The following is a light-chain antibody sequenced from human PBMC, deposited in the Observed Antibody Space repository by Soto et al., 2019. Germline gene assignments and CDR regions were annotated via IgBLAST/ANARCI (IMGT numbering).Light chain of an antibody. CDR3: QASGFT. CDR2: GAS. V-gene: IGKV3-15*01. CDR1: QSVSTN. J-gene: IGKJ3*01. Sequence: EIMMTQSPATLSVSPGERATLSCRASQSVSTNLAWYQQKPGQAPRLLIYGASTRATGIPARFSGSGSGTEFPLTISTLQSEDFAVYYCQASGFTFGPGTKVDIK.